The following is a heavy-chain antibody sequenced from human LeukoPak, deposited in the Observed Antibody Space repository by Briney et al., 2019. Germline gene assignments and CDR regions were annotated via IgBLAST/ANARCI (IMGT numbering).Heavy chain of an antibody. J-gene: IGHJ4*02. D-gene: IGHD3-9*01. Sequence: ASVKVSCKASGYTFTDFYIHWVRQAPGQGLEWMGWINANSGGTNYAQKFQGRVTMTRDTSISTAYMELSRLRSDDTAVYYRARSSRYDIWTGYPYWGQGTLVTVSP. CDR3: ARSSRYDIWTGYPY. V-gene: IGHV1-2*02. CDR2: INANSGGT. CDR1: GYTFTDFY.